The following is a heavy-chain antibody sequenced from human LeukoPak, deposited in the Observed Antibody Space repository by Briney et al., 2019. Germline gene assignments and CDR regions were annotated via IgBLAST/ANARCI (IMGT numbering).Heavy chain of an antibody. V-gene: IGHV3-23*01. Sequence: GGSLRLSCAASGFTFSSHAMSWVRQAPGKGLEWVSGISGSGDNTYYADSAKGRFTISRDNSKNTLYLQMDSLRAVDTAVYYCARDRRPARPCSGLFDCWGQGTLVTVSS. CDR1: GFTFSSHA. D-gene: IGHD2-15*01. CDR2: ISGSGDNT. CDR3: ARDRRPARPCSGLFDC. J-gene: IGHJ4*02.